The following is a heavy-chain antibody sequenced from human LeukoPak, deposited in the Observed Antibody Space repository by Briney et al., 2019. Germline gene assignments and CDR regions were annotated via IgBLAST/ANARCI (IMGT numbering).Heavy chain of an antibody. V-gene: IGHV3-48*01. D-gene: IGHD1-14*01. J-gene: IGHJ4*02. Sequence: AGSLRLSSAASGFTFSSYSMNWVRQAPGKGLEWISYISSSSSTIYYADSVKGRFTISRDNSKNTLYLQMNSLRAEDTAVYYWAKDWESRSEPTEQFDYWGRGTVVTVS. CDR1: GFTFSSYS. CDR2: ISSSSSTI. CDR3: AKDWESRSEPTEQFDY.